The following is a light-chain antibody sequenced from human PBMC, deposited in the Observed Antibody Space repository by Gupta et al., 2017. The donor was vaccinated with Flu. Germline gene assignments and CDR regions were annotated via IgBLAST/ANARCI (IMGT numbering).Light chain of an antibody. CDR1: QSNSNNY. Sequence: DSVLTQAPATLSTSPGERATLSCRGSQSNSNNYLAWYQQKPGQAPRPLIYDASSRDTGIPDRFSGSGSGTDFTLTVSRLEPEDFVVYYWQHYRSSPYTFGQGTKLEIK. CDR2: DAS. CDR3: QHYRSSPYT. J-gene: IGKJ2*01. V-gene: IGKV3-20*01.